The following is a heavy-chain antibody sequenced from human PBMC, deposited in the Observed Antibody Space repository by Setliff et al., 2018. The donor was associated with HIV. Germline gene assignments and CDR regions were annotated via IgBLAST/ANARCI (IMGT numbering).Heavy chain of an antibody. D-gene: IGHD6-13*01. J-gene: IGHJ4*02. CDR3: ARGDSSWYNAY. V-gene: IGHV3-30*03. CDR2: ISYHERDS. CDR1: GFTFSNYG. Sequence: LRLSCAASGFTFSNYGMQWVRQAPGKGLEWVAIISYHERDSFYADSVKGRFTISRDNSKNTLYLQMNSLRVEDTAVYYCARGDSSWYNAYWGQGTLVTVSS.